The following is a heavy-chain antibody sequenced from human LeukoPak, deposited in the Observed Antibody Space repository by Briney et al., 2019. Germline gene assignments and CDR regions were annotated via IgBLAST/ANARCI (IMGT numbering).Heavy chain of an antibody. CDR1: GFTFSSFA. V-gene: IGHV3-23*01. CDR2: ITEDGGRT. Sequence: GGSLRLSCSASGFTFSSFAMTWVRQAPGTGLEWISSITEDGGRTYYADSVKGRLTISRDNSRNTVYLQLTSLRVEDTAIYYRTKGSRATYDYWGQGTLVTVSS. CDR3: TKGSRATYDY. J-gene: IGHJ4*02.